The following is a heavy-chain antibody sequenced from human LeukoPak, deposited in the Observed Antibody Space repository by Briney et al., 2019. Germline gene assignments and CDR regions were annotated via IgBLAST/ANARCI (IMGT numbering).Heavy chain of an antibody. Sequence: GGSLRLSCAASGFTFSDYYMSWVRQAPGKGLEWVSYISSSSSYTNYADSVKGRFTISRDNAKNSLYLQMNSLRAEDTAVYYCAGAPSHCSSTSCYPNHFDYWGQGTLVTVSS. CDR3: AGAPSHCSSTSCYPNHFDY. J-gene: IGHJ4*02. V-gene: IGHV3-11*05. D-gene: IGHD2-2*01. CDR1: GFTFSDYY. CDR2: ISSSSSYT.